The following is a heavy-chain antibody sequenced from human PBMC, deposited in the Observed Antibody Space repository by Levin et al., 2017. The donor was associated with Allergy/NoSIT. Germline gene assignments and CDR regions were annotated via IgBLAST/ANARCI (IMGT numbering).Heavy chain of an antibody. CDR1: GGTFSSYA. J-gene: IGHJ6*02. CDR3: ASYGITMVRGVISYYYYGMDV. CDR2: IIPIFGTA. D-gene: IGHD3-10*01. V-gene: IGHV1-69*13. Sequence: SVKVSCKASGGTFSSYAISWVRQAPGQGLEWMGGIIPIFGTANYAQKFQGRVTITADESTSTAYMELSSLRSEDTAVYYCASYGITMVRGVISYYYYGMDVWGQGTTVTVSS.